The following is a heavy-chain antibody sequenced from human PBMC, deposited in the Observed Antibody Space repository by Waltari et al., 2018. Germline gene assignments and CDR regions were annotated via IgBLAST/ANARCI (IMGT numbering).Heavy chain of an antibody. CDR3: ARGYGSARRFDY. CDR2: INPNTGGT. V-gene: IGHV1-2*02. J-gene: IGHJ4*02. CDR1: GYPFSGYY. D-gene: IGHD2-15*01. Sequence: QVQLVQSGAEVKKPGASVNVSCKASGYPFSGYYMHWVRQAPGQGLEWLGWINPNTGGTNYAQKFQGRVAMTRDTSINTFYMELSSLKSGDTAVYYCARGYGSARRFDYWGQGSLVTVSS.